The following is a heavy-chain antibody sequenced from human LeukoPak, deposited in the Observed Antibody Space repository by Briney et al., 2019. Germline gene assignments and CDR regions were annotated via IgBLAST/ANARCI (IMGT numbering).Heavy chain of an antibody. Sequence: GESLKISCKGSGYTFHSYWIAWVRQMPGKGLEWMGIIYPGDSDTRYSPSFQGQVTISADKSIRTAYLQWSSLKASDTAMYYCARSVLRYFDWLFWGQGTLVTVSS. CDR1: GYTFHSYW. CDR2: IYPGDSDT. V-gene: IGHV5-51*01. D-gene: IGHD3-9*01. CDR3: ARSVLRYFDWLF. J-gene: IGHJ4*02.